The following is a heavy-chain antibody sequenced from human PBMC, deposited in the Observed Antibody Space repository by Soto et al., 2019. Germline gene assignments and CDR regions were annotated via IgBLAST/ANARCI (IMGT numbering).Heavy chain of an antibody. J-gene: IGHJ6*02. CDR3: ARGIRSGTYYYDSSGYYPYYYGMDV. CDR1: GFTFSSYD. V-gene: IGHV3-13*01. D-gene: IGHD3-22*01. Sequence: GGSLRLSCAASGFTFSSYDMHWVRQATGKGLEWVSAIGTAGDTYYPGSVKGRFTISRKNAKNSLYLQMNSLRAEDTAGYYCARGIRSGTYYYDSSGYYPYYYGMDVWGQGTTVTVSS. CDR2: IGTAGDT.